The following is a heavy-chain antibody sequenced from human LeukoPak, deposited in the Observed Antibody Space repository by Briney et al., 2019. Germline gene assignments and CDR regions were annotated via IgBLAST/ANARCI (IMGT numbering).Heavy chain of an antibody. CDR2: ISHDGTT. CDR3: ARGGPNSSGFSGDGFDI. CDR1: GGPIDITNY. J-gene: IGHJ3*02. V-gene: IGHV4-4*02. D-gene: IGHD3-22*01. Sequence: SETLSLTCGVSGGPIDITNYWSWVRQAPGKGLEWIGEISHDGTTNYNPSLRSRVAMSLDRANNQFSLTLTSVTAADTAVYYCARGGPNSSGFSGDGFDIWGQGTMVTVSS.